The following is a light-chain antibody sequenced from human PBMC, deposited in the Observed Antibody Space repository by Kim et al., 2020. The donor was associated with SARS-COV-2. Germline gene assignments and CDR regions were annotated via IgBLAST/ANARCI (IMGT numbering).Light chain of an antibody. J-gene: IGKJ1*01. CDR1: QSVSSSY. CDR3: QQYGSSPWT. CDR2: GAS. Sequence: EIVLTQSPGTLSLSPGERATLSCRASQSVSSSYLAWYQLQPGQAPRLLIYGASNRATGIPDRFSGSGSGTDFTLTISRLEPEDFAVYYCQQYGSSPWTFGQGTKVDIK. V-gene: IGKV3-20*01.